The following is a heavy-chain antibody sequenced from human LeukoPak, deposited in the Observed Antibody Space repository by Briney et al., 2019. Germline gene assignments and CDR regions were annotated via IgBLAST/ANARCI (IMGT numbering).Heavy chain of an antibody. CDR2: INHSGST. D-gene: IGHD2-2*02. Sequence: SETLSLTCAVYGGSFSGYYWSWIRQPPGKGLEWIGEINHSGSTNYNPSLKSRVTISVDTSKNQFSLKLSSVTAADTAVYYCARAVGYCSSTSCYTLYYYYQYMDVWGKGTTVTVSS. CDR1: GGSFSGYY. CDR3: ARAVGYCSSTSCYTLYYYYQYMDV. V-gene: IGHV4-34*01. J-gene: IGHJ6*03.